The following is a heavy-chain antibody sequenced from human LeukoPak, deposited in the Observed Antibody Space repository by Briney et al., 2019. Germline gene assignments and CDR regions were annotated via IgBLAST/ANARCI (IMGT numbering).Heavy chain of an antibody. J-gene: IGHJ4*02. CDR1: GGSISSYY. CDR2: IYYSGST. Sequence: SETLSLTCTVAGGSISSYYWSWIRPPPGKGLEWTWYIYYSGSTYYNPSLKSRVTISVDTAKNQFSLKLSSVTAADTAVYYCARAHTIFGVVIPYYFDYWGQGTLVTVSS. V-gene: IGHV4-59*08. CDR3: ARAHTIFGVVIPYYFDY. D-gene: IGHD3-3*01.